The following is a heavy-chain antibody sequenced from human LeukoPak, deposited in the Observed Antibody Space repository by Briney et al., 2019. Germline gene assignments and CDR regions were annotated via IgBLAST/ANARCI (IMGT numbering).Heavy chain of an antibody. J-gene: IGHJ6*03. V-gene: IGHV4-59*12. D-gene: IGHD3-3*01. CDR2: IYYSGST. Sequence: SETLSLTCTVSGGSISSYYWSWLRQPPGRGLEWIGYIYYSGSTYYNPSLKSRVTISVDTSKNQFSLKLSSVTAADTAVYYCARTLFWSGYYSLYSYYYYMDVWGKGTTVTVSS. CDR1: GGSISSYY. CDR3: ARTLFWSGYYSLYSYYYYMDV.